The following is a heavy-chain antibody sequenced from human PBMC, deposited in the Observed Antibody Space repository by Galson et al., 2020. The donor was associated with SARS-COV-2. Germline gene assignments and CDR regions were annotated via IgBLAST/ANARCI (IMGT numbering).Heavy chain of an antibody. D-gene: IGHD2-2*01. J-gene: IGHJ3*02. CDR2: SNK. Sequence: SNKYFADSVKGRFSISRDNSKNMLYVEMNSLRLEDTSVYHCVRGGLGSCTRTRCPNSFDIWGQGTMVTVSS. CDR3: VRGGLGSCTRTRCPNSFDI. V-gene: IGHV3-30-3*01.